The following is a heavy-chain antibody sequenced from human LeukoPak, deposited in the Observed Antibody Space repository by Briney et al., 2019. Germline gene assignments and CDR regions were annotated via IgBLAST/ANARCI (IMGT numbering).Heavy chain of an antibody. V-gene: IGHV1-8*03. CDR2: MNPNSGNT. CDR1: GYTFTSYD. CDR3: ARDRYRWDFDY. J-gene: IGHJ4*02. Sequence: ASVKVSCKASGYTFTSYDINWVRQAPGQGLEWMGWMNPNSGNTGYAQKFEGRVTITRNTSISTAYMELSSLRSEDTAVYYCARDRYRWDFDYWGQGTLVTVSS. D-gene: IGHD5-18*01.